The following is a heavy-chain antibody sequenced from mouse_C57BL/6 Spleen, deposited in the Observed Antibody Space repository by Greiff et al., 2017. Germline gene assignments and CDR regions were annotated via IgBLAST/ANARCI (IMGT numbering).Heavy chain of an antibody. Sequence: VQLQQSGPELVKPGASVKISCKASGYAFSSSWMNWVKQRPGKGLEWIGRIYPGDGDTNYNGKFKGKATLTADKSSSTAYMQLSSLTSEDSAVYFCARIGWDGGYWGQGTTLTVSS. CDR2: IYPGDGDT. CDR3: ARIGWDGGY. V-gene: IGHV1-82*01. J-gene: IGHJ2*01. CDR1: GYAFSSSW. D-gene: IGHD4-1*01.